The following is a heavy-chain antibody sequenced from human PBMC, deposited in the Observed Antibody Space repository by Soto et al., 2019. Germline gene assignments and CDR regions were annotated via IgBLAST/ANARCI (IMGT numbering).Heavy chain of an antibody. J-gene: IGHJ3*02. CDR3: ARDMVRGVTYNDDKYHDAFDI. CDR1: GYTFTGYY. Sequence: GASVKVSCKASGYTFTGYYMHWVRQAPGQGLEWMGWINPNSGGTNYAQKFQGWVTMTRDTSISTAYMELSRLRSDDTAVYYCARDMVRGVTYNDDKYHDAFDIWGQGTMVTVSS. CDR2: INPNSGGT. D-gene: IGHD3-10*01. V-gene: IGHV1-2*04.